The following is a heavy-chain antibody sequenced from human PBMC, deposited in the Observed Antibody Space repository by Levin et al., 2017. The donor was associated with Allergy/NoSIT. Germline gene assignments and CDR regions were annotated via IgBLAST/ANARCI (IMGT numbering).Heavy chain of an antibody. CDR1: GGSISSYY. V-gene: IGHV4-59*01. D-gene: IGHD3-22*01. CDR3: ARGAYYYDSSGPLRLGAFDI. J-gene: IGHJ3*02. Sequence: SQTLSLTCTVSGGSISSYYWSWIRQPPGKGLEWIGYIYYSGSTNYNPSLKSRVTISVDTSKNQFSLKLSSVTAADTAVYYCARGAYYYDSSGPLRLGAFDIWGQGTMVTVSS. CDR2: IYYSGST.